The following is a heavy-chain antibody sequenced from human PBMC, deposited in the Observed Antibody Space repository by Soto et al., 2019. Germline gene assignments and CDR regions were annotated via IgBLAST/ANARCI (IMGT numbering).Heavy chain of an antibody. J-gene: IGHJ4*02. CDR2: ISYDGSNK. V-gene: IGHV3-30-3*01. D-gene: IGHD3-22*01. CDR1: GFTFSSYA. CDR3: ARSYYDSSGGTDY. Sequence: QVQLVESGGGVVQPGRSLRLSCAASGFTFSSYAMHWVRQAPGKGLEWVAVISYDGSNKYYADSVKGRFTISRDNYKNPLYRQMNSLRAEDTAVYYWARSYYDSSGGTDYWGQGTLVTVSS.